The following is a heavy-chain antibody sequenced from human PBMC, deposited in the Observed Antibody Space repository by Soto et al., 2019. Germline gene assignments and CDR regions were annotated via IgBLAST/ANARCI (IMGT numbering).Heavy chain of an antibody. CDR1: GGTFSSYA. V-gene: IGHV1-69*13. Sequence: ASVKVSCKASGGTFSSYAISWVRQAPGQGLEWMGGIIPIFGTANYAQKFQGRVTITADESTSTAYMELSSLRSEDTAVYYCAREELGNPYYYYYGMDVWGQGTTVTVSS. CDR3: AREELGNPYYYYYGMDV. D-gene: IGHD1-7*01. J-gene: IGHJ6*02. CDR2: IIPIFGTA.